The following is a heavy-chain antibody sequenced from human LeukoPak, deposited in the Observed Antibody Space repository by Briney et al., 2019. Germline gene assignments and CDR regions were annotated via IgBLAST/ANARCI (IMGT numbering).Heavy chain of an antibody. Sequence: GGSLRLSCAASGFTFSSYGMHWVRQAPGKGLEWVAVISYDGSNKYYADSVKGRFTISRDNSKNTLYLQMNSLRAEDTAVYYCAKDVQYYDSSGYCDYWGQGTLVTVSS. CDR3: AKDVQYYDSSGYCDY. J-gene: IGHJ4*02. CDR2: ISYDGSNK. V-gene: IGHV3-30*18. D-gene: IGHD3-22*01. CDR1: GFTFSSYG.